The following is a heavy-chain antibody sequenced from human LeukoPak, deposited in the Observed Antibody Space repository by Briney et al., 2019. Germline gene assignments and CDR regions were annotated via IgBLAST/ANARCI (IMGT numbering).Heavy chain of an antibody. CDR1: GYTFTSYA. V-gene: IGHV1-69*13. J-gene: IGHJ6*02. CDR3: ASVDSSGWYYDYYYGMDV. D-gene: IGHD6-19*01. CDR2: IIPIFGTA. Sequence: SVKVSCKASGYTFTSYAISWVRQAPGQGLEWMGGIIPIFGTANYAQKFQGRVTITADESTSTAYMELSSLRSEDTAVYYCASVDSSGWYYDYYYGMDVWGQGTTVTVSS.